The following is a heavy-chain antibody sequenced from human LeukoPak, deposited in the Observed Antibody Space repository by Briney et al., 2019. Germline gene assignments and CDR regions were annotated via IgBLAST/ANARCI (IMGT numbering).Heavy chain of an antibody. Sequence: GGSLRLSCAASGFTFSSYAMSWVRQAPGKGLEWVSAISGSGGSTYYADSVKGRFTISRDNSKNTLYLQMNSLRAEDTAVYYCAKDGGYYYDSSGSAPDYWGQGTLVTVSS. CDR1: GFTFSSYA. D-gene: IGHD3-22*01. J-gene: IGHJ4*02. V-gene: IGHV3-23*01. CDR2: ISGSGGST. CDR3: AKDGGYYYDSSGSAPDY.